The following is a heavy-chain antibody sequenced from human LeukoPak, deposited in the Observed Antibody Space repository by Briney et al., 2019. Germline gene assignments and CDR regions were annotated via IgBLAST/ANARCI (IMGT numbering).Heavy chain of an antibody. CDR1: GLTFSGSA. V-gene: IGHV3-73*01. CDR3: TRHQASYYYGMDV. Sequence: GGSLRLSCAAYGLTFSGSAMHWVRQASGKGREWVGRIRSKANSYETAYAASVKGRFTISRDDSKNTAYLQMNSLKPEDTAVYYCTRHQASYYYGMDVWGQGTTVTVSS. J-gene: IGHJ6*02. CDR2: IRSKANSYET.